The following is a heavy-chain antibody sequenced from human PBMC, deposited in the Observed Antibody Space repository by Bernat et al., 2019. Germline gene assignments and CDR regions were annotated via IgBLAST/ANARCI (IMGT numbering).Heavy chain of an antibody. J-gene: IGHJ4*02. D-gene: IGHD5-24*01. CDR2: FYYGGST. CDR3: ARRTRGGYNRYFDY. Sequence: QVQLQESGPGLVKPSETLSLTCSVSVGSISSSNYCWGWIRQSPGKGLEWIGNFYYGGSTHYNPSLKSRVIISVDASKTQFSLELSSVTAADTALYYCARRTRGGYNRYFDYWGQGILVTVSS. V-gene: IGHV4-39*01. CDR1: VGSISSSNYC.